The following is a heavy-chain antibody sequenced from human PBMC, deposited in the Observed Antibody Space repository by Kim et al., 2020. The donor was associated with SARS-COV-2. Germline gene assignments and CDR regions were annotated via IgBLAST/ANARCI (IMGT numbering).Heavy chain of an antibody. D-gene: IGHD6-13*01. CDR2: IYHSGST. CDR3: ARDQIAAAGTWPPEAFDI. CDR1: GGSISSSNW. Sequence: SETLSLTCAVSGGSISSSNWWSWVRQPPGKGLEWIGEIYHSGSTNYNPSLKSRVTISVDKSKNQFSLKLSSVTAADTAVYYCARDQIAAAGTWPPEAFDIWGQGTMVTVSS. J-gene: IGHJ3*02. V-gene: IGHV4-4*02.